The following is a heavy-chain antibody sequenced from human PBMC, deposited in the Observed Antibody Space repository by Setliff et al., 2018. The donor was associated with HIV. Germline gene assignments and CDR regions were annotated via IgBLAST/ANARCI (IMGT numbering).Heavy chain of an antibody. Sequence: SVKVSCKASGGTFSSYAISWVRQAPGQGLEWMGGIIPMFGTANYEQKFKGRFTITADESTSTAYMELSSLRAEDTAVYYCAGDPVSENSARPYYFDYWGQGTLVTVSS. CDR3: AGDPVSENSARPYYFDY. J-gene: IGHJ4*02. V-gene: IGHV1-69*13. CDR1: GGTFSSYA. D-gene: IGHD2-21*01. CDR2: IIPMFGTA.